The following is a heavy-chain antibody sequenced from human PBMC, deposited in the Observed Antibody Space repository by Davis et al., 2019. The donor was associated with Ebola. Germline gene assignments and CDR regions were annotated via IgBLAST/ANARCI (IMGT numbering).Heavy chain of an antibody. Sequence: PSETLSLTCAVYGGSFSGYYWSWIRQPPGKGLEWIGEINESGSTIYNPSLKSRVTMSIDTSKNQFSLRLSSVTAADTAVYYCASSRKYLYNFWSGYYFDYWGQGTLVTVSS. D-gene: IGHD3-3*01. J-gene: IGHJ4*02. CDR1: GGSFSGYY. V-gene: IGHV4-34*01. CDR2: INESGST. CDR3: ASSRKYLYNFWSGYYFDY.